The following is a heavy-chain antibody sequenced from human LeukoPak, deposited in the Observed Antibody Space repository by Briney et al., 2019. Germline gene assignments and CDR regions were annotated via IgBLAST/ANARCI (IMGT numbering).Heavy chain of an antibody. CDR2: INHSGST. V-gene: IGHV4-34*01. D-gene: IGHD3-16*01. CDR3: ASPYGPFDY. CDR1: GGSFSGYY. J-gene: IGHJ4*02. Sequence: SETLSLTCAVYGGSFSGYYWSWIRQPPGKGLEWIGEINHSGSTNYNPSLKSRVTISVDTSKNQFSLKLSSVTAADTAVYYCASPYGPFDYWDQGTLVTVSS.